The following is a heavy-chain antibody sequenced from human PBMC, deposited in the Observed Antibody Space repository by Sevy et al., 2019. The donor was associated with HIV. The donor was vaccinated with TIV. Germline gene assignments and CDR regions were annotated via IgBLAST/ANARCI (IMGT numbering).Heavy chain of an antibody. CDR2: ISFDGDTK. CDR1: GFSFRNFG. V-gene: IGHV3-30*18. CDR3: AKRGGHDTSGYVSYYYYGMDV. D-gene: IGHD3-22*01. J-gene: IGHJ6*02. Sequence: GGSLRLSCAASGFSFRNFGMHWVRQAPGKGLEWLALISFDGDTKYYEDSLKGGFTISVDNSKNKLYLQMNSLRVEDTAVYYCAKRGGHDTSGYVSYYYYGMDVWGQGTTVTVSS.